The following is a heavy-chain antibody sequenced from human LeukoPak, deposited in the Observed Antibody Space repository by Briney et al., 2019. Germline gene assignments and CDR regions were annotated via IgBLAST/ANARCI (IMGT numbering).Heavy chain of an antibody. CDR2: IKSGSNT. CDR1: GLTVSSNH. CDR3: VNLPGGGQ. Sequence: GGSLRLSCAASGLTVSSNHMTWIRQAPRKGLEWVSIIKSGSNTDYADSVKGRFAISRDNSKNTVYLQMNSLRIEDTAVYYCVNLPGGGQWGQGTLVTVSS. D-gene: IGHD7-27*01. J-gene: IGHJ4*02. V-gene: IGHV3-66*02.